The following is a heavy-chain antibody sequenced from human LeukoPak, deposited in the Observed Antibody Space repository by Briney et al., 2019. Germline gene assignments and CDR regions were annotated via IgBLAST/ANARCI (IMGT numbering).Heavy chain of an antibody. D-gene: IGHD4-17*01. V-gene: IGHV3-23*01. CDR1: GFTFSSYA. Sequence: GGSLRLSSAASGFTFSSYAMSWVRQAPGKGLEWVSAISGSGGSTYYADSVKGRFTISRDNSKNTLYLQMNSLRAEDTAVYYCAGGTTVTTYYYYGMDVWGQGTLVTVSS. CDR3: AGGTTVTTYYYYGMDV. J-gene: IGHJ6*02. CDR2: ISGSGGST.